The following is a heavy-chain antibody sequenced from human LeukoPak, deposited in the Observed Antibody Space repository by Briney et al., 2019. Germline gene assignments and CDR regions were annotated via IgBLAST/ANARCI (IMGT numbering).Heavy chain of an antibody. V-gene: IGHV5-51*01. Sequence: GESLRISCKGSGYSFPSYWIGWVRQMPGKGLEWMGSIYPGDSDTRYSPSFQGQVTISADKSISTAYLQWSSLKASDTAMYYCARFGYDILTGYYRAFDYWGQGTLVTVSS. CDR3: ARFGYDILTGYYRAFDY. CDR2: IYPGDSDT. J-gene: IGHJ4*02. D-gene: IGHD3-9*01. CDR1: GYSFPSYW.